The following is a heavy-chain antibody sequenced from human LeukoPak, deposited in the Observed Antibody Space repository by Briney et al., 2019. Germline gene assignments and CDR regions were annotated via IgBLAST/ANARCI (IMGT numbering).Heavy chain of an antibody. Sequence: ASVKVSCKASGGPFGSYPMTWVRQAPGQGREWMGSVVPFFGTPNHAPSFQGRLTISADRSTDTAYMELTSLRSEDTAMYYCTRSVAGTLGFDPWGQGTLVIVSS. D-gene: IGHD6-19*01. V-gene: IGHV1-69*06. J-gene: IGHJ5*02. CDR3: TRSVAGTLGFDP. CDR2: VVPFFGTP. CDR1: GGPFGSYP.